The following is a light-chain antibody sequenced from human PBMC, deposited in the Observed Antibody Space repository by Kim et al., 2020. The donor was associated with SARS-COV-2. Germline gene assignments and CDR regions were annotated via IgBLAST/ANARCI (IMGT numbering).Light chain of an antibody. J-gene: IGLJ1*01. Sequence: VTITCRGISYNNGAGYEDHWYQQLPGTAPKHLIDGDINRPSGVPYRFSGSKSGTSAALAINGLQTEDEADYYCQSYDNRLSGYVFGTGTKVTVL. CDR2: GDI. CDR3: QSYDNRLSGYV. V-gene: IGLV1-40*01. CDR1: SYNNGAGYE.